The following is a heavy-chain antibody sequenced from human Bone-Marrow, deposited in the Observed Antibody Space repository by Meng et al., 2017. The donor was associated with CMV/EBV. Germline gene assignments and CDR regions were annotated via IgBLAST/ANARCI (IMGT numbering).Heavy chain of an antibody. Sequence: GYTFGIDAMHWVRQAPGQRLEWVGGINPKNGKNQYAQKYQDRVTITRDTSANKSYMELSGLRSEDTAVFYCARGAGSRSPVYNWFYPWGQGTLVTVSS. J-gene: IGHJ5*02. D-gene: IGHD6-13*01. CDR2: INPKNGKN. CDR1: GYTFGIDA. CDR3: ARGAGSRSPVYNWFYP. V-gene: IGHV1-3*01.